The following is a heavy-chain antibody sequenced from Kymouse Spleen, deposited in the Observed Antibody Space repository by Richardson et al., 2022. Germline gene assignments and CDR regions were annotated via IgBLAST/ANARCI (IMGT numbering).Heavy chain of an antibody. D-gene: IGHD3-3*01. Sequence: QVQLQESGPGLVKPSQTLSLTCTVSGGSISSGGYYWSWIRQHPGKGLEWIGYIYYSGSTYYNPSLKSRVTISVDTSKNQFSLKLSSVTAADTAVYYCARDITIFEHYGMDVWGQGTTVTVSS. V-gene: IGHV4-31*03. CDR2: IYYSGST. CDR1: GGSISSGGYY. CDR3: ARDITIFEHYGMDV. J-gene: IGHJ6*02.